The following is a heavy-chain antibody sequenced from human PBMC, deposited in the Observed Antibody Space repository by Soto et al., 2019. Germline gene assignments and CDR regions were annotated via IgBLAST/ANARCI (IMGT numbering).Heavy chain of an antibody. CDR3: AAPAKYYYDSSGYTPDYYYGMDV. CDR2: IVVGSGNT. V-gene: IGHV1-58*01. J-gene: IGHJ6*02. CDR1: GFTFTSSA. Sequence: SVKVSCKASGFTFTSSAVQWVRQAPGQRLEWIGWIVVGSGNTNYAQKFQERVTITRDMSTSTAYMELSSLRSEDTAVYYCAAPAKYYYDSSGYTPDYYYGMDVWGQGTTVTVYS. D-gene: IGHD3-22*01.